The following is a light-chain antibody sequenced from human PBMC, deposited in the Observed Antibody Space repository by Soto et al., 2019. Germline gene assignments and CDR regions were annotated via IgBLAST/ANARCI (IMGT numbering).Light chain of an antibody. J-gene: IGKJ2*01. V-gene: IGKV3-20*01. CDR2: GAS. Sequence: EIVLTQSPGTLSLSPGERATLSCRASQSVSSGYLAWYHQKPGQAPRLLIHGASSGATGFPDRFSGSGSGTDFTLTISSLEPEDFAVYYCQQYDKSPYTFGQGTKLEIK. CDR3: QQYDKSPYT. CDR1: QSVSSGY.